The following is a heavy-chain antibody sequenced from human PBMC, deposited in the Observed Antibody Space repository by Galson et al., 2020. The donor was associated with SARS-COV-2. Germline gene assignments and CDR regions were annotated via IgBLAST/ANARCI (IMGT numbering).Heavy chain of an antibody. J-gene: IGHJ3*01. CDR1: GFTFDDYG. D-gene: IGHD6-25*01. V-gene: IGHV3-30*18. Sequence: GESLKISCAASGFTFDDYGMHWVRQSPGKGLEWVAAILYDGSNQWYADSVKGRFTISRDNSKNTLFLQVNSLTPEDTAVYYCAKDPIAAASYAFDLWGLGTMVTVSS. CDR3: AKDPIAAASYAFDL. CDR2: ILYDGSNQ.